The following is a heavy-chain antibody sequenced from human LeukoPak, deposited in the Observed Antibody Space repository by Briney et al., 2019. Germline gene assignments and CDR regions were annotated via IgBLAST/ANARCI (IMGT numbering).Heavy chain of an antibody. CDR2: ISWNSGSI. Sequence: GGSLRLSCAASGFTFDDYAMHWVRQAPGKGLEWVSGISWNSGSIGYADSVKGRFTISRDNAKNSLYLQMNSLRAEDTALYYCAKDKSPGPGGELLPDYWGQGTLVTVSS. CDR3: AKDKSPGPGGELLPDY. J-gene: IGHJ4*02. CDR1: GFTFDDYA. V-gene: IGHV3-9*01. D-gene: IGHD1-26*01.